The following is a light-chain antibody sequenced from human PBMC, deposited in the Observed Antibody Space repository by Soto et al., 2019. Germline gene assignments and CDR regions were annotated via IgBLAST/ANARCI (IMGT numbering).Light chain of an antibody. CDR3: TSYAGTSTHWV. J-gene: IGLJ3*02. Sequence: QSALTQPASVSGSPGQSIAISCTGTSSDVGAYNHVSWYQQHPGNAPKLIISEVSSRTSGVSDRFSGSKSGNTASLTISGLRTEDEADYYCTSYAGTSTHWVFGGGTKLTVL. V-gene: IGLV2-14*01. CDR2: EVS. CDR1: SSDVGAYNH.